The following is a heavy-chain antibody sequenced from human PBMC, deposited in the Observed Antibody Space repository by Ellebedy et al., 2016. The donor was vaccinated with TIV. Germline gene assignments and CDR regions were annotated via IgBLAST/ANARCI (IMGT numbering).Heavy chain of an antibody. V-gene: IGHV1-18*01. D-gene: IGHD3-10*01. CDR2: ISAYNGNT. CDR3: AVIGAPDY. CDR1: GYTFTSYG. J-gene: IGHJ4*02. Sequence: ASVKVSCXASGYTFTSYGISWVRQAPGQGLEWMGWISAYNGNTNYAQKLQGRVTMTRDTSTSTVYMELSSLRSEDTAVYYCAVIGAPDYWGQGTLVTVSS.